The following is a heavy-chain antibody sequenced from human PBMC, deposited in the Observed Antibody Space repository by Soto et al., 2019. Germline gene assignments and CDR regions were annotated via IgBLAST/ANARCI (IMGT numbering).Heavy chain of an antibody. CDR3: ARHPTIAELMVYATHYFDH. V-gene: IGHV4-39*01. D-gene: IGHD2-8*01. J-gene: IGHJ4*02. CDR1: GGSISSTTYY. Sequence: QLQLQESGPGLVKPSETLSLTCTVSGGSISSTTYYWGWIRQPPGKGLEWIGSIYYTGSTHYNPALEGRVTISVDTSKNQFSLKLSSGTAADTAVYYCARHPTIAELMVYATHYFDHWGQGTLVTVSS. CDR2: IYYTGST.